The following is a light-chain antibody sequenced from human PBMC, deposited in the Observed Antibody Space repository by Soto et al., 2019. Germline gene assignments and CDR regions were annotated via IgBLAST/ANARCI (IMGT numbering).Light chain of an antibody. V-gene: IGKV1-9*01. CDR2: AAS. Sequence: IQFTQSPSSLSASVVDRVTITFLASQVISSSLAWYQQKPGKAPKLLIYAASTLQSGVPSRFSGSGSGTDFTLTISSLQPEDFATYYCQQLNSYPLTCGQGTRREI. J-gene: IGKJ5*01. CDR1: QVISSS. CDR3: QQLNSYPLT.